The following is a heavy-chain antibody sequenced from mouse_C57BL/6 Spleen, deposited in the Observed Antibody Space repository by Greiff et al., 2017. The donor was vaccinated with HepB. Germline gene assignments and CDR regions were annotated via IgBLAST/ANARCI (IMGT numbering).Heavy chain of an antibody. Sequence: VKLVESGPELVKPGASVKLSCKASGYTFTSYDINWVKQRPGQGLEWIGWIYPRDGSTKYNEKFKGKATLTVDTSSSTAYMELHSLTSEDSAVYFCAAQATAWFAYWGQGTLVTVSA. V-gene: IGHV1-85*01. D-gene: IGHD3-2*02. CDR1: GYTFTSYD. CDR2: IYPRDGST. J-gene: IGHJ3*01. CDR3: AAQATAWFAY.